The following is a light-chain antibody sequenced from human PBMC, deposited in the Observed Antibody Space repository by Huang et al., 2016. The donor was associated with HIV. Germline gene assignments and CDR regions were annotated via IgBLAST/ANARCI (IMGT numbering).Light chain of an antibody. CDR1: QSVGRF. Sequence: EIVLTQSPATLSLSAGERATLSCRASQSVGRFLAWYQQKPGQAPRLLIYGASNRATGIPAKFRAGGSGTDFTRTISSLEPEDFAVYYCQQRDNWTFGHGTKVEIK. CDR2: GAS. J-gene: IGKJ1*01. CDR3: QQRDNWT. V-gene: IGKV3-11*01.